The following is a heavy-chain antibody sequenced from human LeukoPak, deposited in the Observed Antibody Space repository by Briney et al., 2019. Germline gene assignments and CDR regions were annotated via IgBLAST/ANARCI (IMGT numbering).Heavy chain of an antibody. D-gene: IGHD3-10*01. Sequence: GASVKVSCKASGYTFTGYYMHWVRQAPGQGLEWMGWINPNSGGTNYAQKFQGRVTMTRDTSISTAYMELSRLGSDDTAVYYCATDYYGSGSYRPFDYWGQGTLVTVSS. CDR3: ATDYYGSGSYRPFDY. CDR1: GYTFTGYY. J-gene: IGHJ4*02. CDR2: INPNSGGT. V-gene: IGHV1-2*02.